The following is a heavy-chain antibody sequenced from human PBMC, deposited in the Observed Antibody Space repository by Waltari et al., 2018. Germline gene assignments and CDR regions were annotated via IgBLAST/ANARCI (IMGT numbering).Heavy chain of an antibody. CDR2: ISGSGGST. Sequence: EVQLLESGGGLVQPGGSLRLSCAASGFTFSSYAMSWVRQAPGKGLEWVSAISGSGGSTYYADSVKGRFTISRDNSKNTLYLQMNSLRAEDTAVYYCANEIDRSSGYYEGPEFDYWGQGTLVTVSS. CDR3: ANEIDRSSGYYEGPEFDY. J-gene: IGHJ4*02. V-gene: IGHV3-23*01. CDR1: GFTFSSYA. D-gene: IGHD3-22*01.